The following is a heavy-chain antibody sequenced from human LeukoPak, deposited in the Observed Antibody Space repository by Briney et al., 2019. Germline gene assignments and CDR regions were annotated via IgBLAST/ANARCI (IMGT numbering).Heavy chain of an antibody. D-gene: IGHD3-10*01. Sequence: GGSLRLSCAASGFIVSSKYMSWVRQAPGMGLEWGSIIYSGGRTYYADSVKGRFTISRDNSKNTLYLQMNSLRAEDTAVYYCATDYGSGTYYTLDYWGQGTLVTVSS. CDR1: GFIVSSKY. J-gene: IGHJ4*02. CDR3: ATDYGSGTYYTLDY. V-gene: IGHV3-53*01. CDR2: IYSGGRT.